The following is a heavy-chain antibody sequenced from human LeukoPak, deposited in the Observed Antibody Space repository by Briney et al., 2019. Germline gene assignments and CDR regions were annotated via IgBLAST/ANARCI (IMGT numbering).Heavy chain of an antibody. V-gene: IGHV4-34*01. Sequence: SETLSLTCAVCGGSFSGYYWSWIRQPPGKGLEWIGEINHSGSTNYNPSLKSRVTISVDTSKNQFSLKLSSVTAADTAVYYCARTSSVTTARYFDYWGQGTLVTVSS. CDR2: INHSGST. CDR1: GGSFSGYY. CDR3: ARTSSVTTARYFDY. J-gene: IGHJ4*02. D-gene: IGHD4-17*01.